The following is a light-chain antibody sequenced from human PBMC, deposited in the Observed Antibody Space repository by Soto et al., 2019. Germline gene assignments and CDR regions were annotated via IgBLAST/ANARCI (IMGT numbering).Light chain of an antibody. CDR1: QSVSSNY. J-gene: IGKJ2*01. V-gene: IGKV3-20*01. Sequence: EIVWSQSPGTLSLSPGEKAALSGRAGQSVSSNYLAWYQQKPVQAPRLLIYGASSSATGIPDRFSGSGSGTYFTLIISRLEPEDCAVYCCQQYGTSPYTFGLGTKLEIK. CDR3: QQYGTSPYT. CDR2: GAS.